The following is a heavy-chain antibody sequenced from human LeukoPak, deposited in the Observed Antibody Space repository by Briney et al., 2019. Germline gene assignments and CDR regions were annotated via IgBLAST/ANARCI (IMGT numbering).Heavy chain of an antibody. CDR3: AREPLYVDIATYSFDY. J-gene: IGHJ4*02. D-gene: IGHD5-12*01. CDR1: GGTFSSYA. Sequence: SVKVSCKASGGTFSSYAISWVRQAPGQVLVWMGRIIPILGIANYAQKFQGRVTITADKSTSTAYMELSSLRPEDTAVYYCAREPLYVDIATYSFDYWGQGTLVTVSS. V-gene: IGHV1-69*04. CDR2: IIPILGIA.